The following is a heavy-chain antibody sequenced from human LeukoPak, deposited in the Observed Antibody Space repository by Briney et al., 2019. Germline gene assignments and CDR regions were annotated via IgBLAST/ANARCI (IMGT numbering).Heavy chain of an antibody. D-gene: IGHD3-22*01. CDR3: ARGRYDSSGYYYGNFDY. V-gene: IGHV1-8*01. J-gene: IGHJ4*02. CDR2: MNPNSGNT. CDR1: GYTFTSYD. Sequence: ASVKVSCKASGYTFTSYDINWVRQATGQGLEWMGWMNPNSGNTGYAQKFQGRVTMTRNTSISTAYMELSRLRSDDTAVYYCARGRYDSSGYYYGNFDYWGQGTLVTVSS.